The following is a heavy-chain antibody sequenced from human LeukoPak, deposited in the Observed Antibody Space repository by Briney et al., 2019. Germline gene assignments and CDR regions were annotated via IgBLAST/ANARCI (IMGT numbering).Heavy chain of an antibody. CDR2: IDSSGSYI. D-gene: IGHD1-26*01. V-gene: IGHV3-21*01. Sequence: GGSLRLSCAASGFTFSSYWMSWVRQAPGKGPEWIASIDSSGSYIHYAASVKGRFTISRDNARDSVYLQMNNLRADDTAVYYCARDIHSSRFDYWGHGTLVTVSS. CDR3: ARDIHSSRFDY. CDR1: GFTFSSYW. J-gene: IGHJ4*01.